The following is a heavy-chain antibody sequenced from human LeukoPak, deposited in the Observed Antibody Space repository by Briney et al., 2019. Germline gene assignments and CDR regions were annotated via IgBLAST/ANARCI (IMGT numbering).Heavy chain of an antibody. D-gene: IGHD2-2*01. Sequence: GGSLRLSCATTGFTFSNFWMNWVRPTPGKGLEWVAIVNTDGSEKHYVDSVRGRFIVSRDNAKNALYLQITSLRGDDTALYYCARSDQGPEEWGQGTLVTVSS. CDR2: VNTDGSEK. J-gene: IGHJ4*02. V-gene: IGHV3-7*01. CDR1: GFTFSNFW. CDR3: ARSDQGPEE.